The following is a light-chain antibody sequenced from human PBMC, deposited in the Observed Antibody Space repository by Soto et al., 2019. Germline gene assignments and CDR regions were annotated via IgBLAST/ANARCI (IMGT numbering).Light chain of an antibody. Sequence: NFMLTQPHSVSESPGKTVTISCTRSSGSIASNYVQWYQQRPGSAPTTVIYEDNQRPSGVPDRFSGSIDSSSNSASLTISGLKTEGEADYYCQSYDSTLWVFGGGTKVTVL. V-gene: IGLV6-57*03. CDR2: EDN. CDR1: SGSIASNY. J-gene: IGLJ3*02. CDR3: QSYDSTLWV.